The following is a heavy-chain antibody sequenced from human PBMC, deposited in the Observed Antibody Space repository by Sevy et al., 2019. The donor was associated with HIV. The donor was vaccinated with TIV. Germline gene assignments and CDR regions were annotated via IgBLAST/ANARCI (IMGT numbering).Heavy chain of an antibody. Sequence: GGSLRLSCADSGFTFSNYAMAWVRQAPGKGLEWVSAISVSGDFTYYADSVRGRFTVSRDKSKNTLFLQMNSLRAEDTAVDDCAIKITMIRGDQGPFDYWGQGTLVTVSS. V-gene: IGHV3-23*01. CDR1: GFTFSNYA. CDR2: ISVSGDFT. CDR3: AIKITMIRGDQGPFDY. J-gene: IGHJ4*02. D-gene: IGHD3-10*01.